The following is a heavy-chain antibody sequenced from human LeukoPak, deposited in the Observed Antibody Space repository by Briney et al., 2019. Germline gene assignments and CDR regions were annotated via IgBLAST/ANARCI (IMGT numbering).Heavy chain of an antibody. CDR2: ISVSGGST. CDR3: VKVFSTATTGREGFYFDY. J-gene: IGHJ4*02. D-gene: IGHD4-11*01. V-gene: IGHV3-23*01. CDR1: GFTFSSHA. Sequence: GGSLRLSCAASGFTFSSHAMSWVRQAPGKGLEWVSAISVSGGSTFYADSVKGRFTISRDSSKSTLYLQMNSLRAEDTAIYFCVKVFSTATTGREGFYFDYWGQGTLVTVSS.